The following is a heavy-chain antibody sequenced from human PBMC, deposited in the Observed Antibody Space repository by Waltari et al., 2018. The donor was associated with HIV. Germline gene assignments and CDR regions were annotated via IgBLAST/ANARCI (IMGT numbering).Heavy chain of an antibody. Sequence: QVQLQQWGAGLLKPSETLSLTCAVYGGSFSGYYWSWIRQPPGKGREWIGEINHSGSTNYNPSLKSRVTISVDTSKNQFSLKLSSVTAADTAVYYCARVGWGDDIVVVVAATYDYFDYWGHGTLVTVSS. CDR3: ARVGWGDDIVVVVAATYDYFDY. D-gene: IGHD2-15*01. V-gene: IGHV4-34*01. CDR2: INHSGST. J-gene: IGHJ4*01. CDR1: GGSFSGYY.